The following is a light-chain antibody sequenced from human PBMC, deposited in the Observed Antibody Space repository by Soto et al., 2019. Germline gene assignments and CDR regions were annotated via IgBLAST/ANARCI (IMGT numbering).Light chain of an antibody. Sequence: QSALTQPASVSGSPGQSITISCTGTSSDVGGYNYVSWYQQHPGKAPKLMIYDVSNRPSGVSNRFSGSKSGNTASLTISGLQAEEEADYYCSSYTSSSTYVVFGGGTTLTVL. CDR3: SSYTSSSTYVV. CDR1: SSDVGGYNY. V-gene: IGLV2-14*01. CDR2: DVS. J-gene: IGLJ2*01.